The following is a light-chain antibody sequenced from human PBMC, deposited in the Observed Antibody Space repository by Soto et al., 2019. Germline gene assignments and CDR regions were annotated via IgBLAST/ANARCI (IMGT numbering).Light chain of an antibody. CDR2: DAS. Sequence: DIQMTQSPSTLSASVGDRVTITCRASQTISTLLAWYQQKPGKAPKLLIYDASSLESGVPPRFSGSGAGTEFTLIISSLQPDDFATYYCQEYSSRGFGQGTKVDIK. CDR3: QEYSSRG. J-gene: IGKJ1*01. V-gene: IGKV1-5*01. CDR1: QTISTL.